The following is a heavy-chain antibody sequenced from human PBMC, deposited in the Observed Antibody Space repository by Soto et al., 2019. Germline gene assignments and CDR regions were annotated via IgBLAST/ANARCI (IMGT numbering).Heavy chain of an antibody. CDR1: DVPIRGSYHY. Sequence: SETLSLTCTVSDVPIRGSYHYWGWIRQPPGKGLEWIGNIDLVGTKYYSPSLKSRPTLSLDTSKKLLSLELASVTATDTAVYYCALYQRGYSGGSRFHPWGQGIRVTVSS. CDR2: IDLVGTK. V-gene: IGHV4-39*01. CDR3: ALYQRGYSGGSRFHP. D-gene: IGHD5-12*01. J-gene: IGHJ5*02.